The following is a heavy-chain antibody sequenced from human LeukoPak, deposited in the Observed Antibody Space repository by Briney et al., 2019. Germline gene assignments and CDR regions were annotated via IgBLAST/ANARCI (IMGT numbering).Heavy chain of an antibody. V-gene: IGHV4-61*02. D-gene: IGHD7-27*01. CDR1: GGSISSGSYY. Sequence: SETLSLTCTVSGGSISSGSYYWSWIRQPAGKGLEWIGRIYTSGSTNYNPSLKSRVTISVDTSKNQFSLKLSSVTAADTAVYYCAKNNWGNGYFDYWGQGTLVTVSS. CDR3: AKNNWGNGYFDY. CDR2: IYTSGST. J-gene: IGHJ4*02.